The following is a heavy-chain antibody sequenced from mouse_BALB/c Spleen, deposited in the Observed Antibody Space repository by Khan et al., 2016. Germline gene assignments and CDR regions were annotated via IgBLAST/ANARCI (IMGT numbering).Heavy chain of an antibody. CDR1: GFSLIAYG. CDR2: IWGDGST. D-gene: IGHD1-1*02. V-gene: IGHV2-6-7*01. J-gene: IGHJ4*01. Sequence: VQLKQSGPGLVAPSQSLSITCTVSGFSLIAYGVNWVRQPPGKSLEWLGVIWGDGSTDYNSALKSRLNIIKDNSKSQVFLKMNSLQTSDTAWYYCARAGWCYYAMDYWGQGTSVTVSS. CDR3: ARAGWCYYAMDY.